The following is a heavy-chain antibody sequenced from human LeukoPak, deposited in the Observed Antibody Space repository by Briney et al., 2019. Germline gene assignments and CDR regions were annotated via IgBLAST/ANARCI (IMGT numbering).Heavy chain of an antibody. D-gene: IGHD3-9*01. V-gene: IGHV3-11*06. CDR3: ARDHRLRYFDWSDFDY. CDR2: ISSSSFYT. Sequence: GGSLRLSCAASGFTFSDYYMSWIPQAPGKGREWISYISSSSFYTSYADSVKGRFTISRDNAKHSLYLQMNSLRAEDTAVYYCARDHRLRYFDWSDFDYWGQGTLVTVSS. J-gene: IGHJ4*02. CDR1: GFTFSDYY.